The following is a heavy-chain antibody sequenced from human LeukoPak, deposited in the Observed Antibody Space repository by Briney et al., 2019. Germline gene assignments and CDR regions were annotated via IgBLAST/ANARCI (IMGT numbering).Heavy chain of an antibody. V-gene: IGHV4-34*01. CDR1: GGSFSGYY. D-gene: IGHD3-3*01. Sequence: PSETLSLTCAVYGGSFSGYYWSWIRQPPGKGLEWIGEINHSGSTNYNPSLKSRVTISVDTSKNQFSLKLSSVTAADTAVYYCAKSGYVLRFLEWSSYYYYGMDVWGQGTTVTVSS. J-gene: IGHJ6*02. CDR2: INHSGST. CDR3: AKSGYVLRFLEWSSYYYYGMDV.